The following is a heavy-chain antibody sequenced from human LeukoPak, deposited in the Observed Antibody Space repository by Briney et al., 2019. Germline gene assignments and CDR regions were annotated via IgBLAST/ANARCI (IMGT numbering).Heavy chain of an antibody. D-gene: IGHD3-22*01. J-gene: IGHJ3*02. CDR2: LYYSGST. CDR1: GGSINSYY. V-gene: IGHV4-59*08. Sequence: SETLSLTCTVSGGSINSYYRSWIRQPPGKGLEWIGYLYYSGSTNYKPSLKSRVTISVDTSKNQFSLKLSSVTAADTAVYYCARHESLYDSSPFDIWGQGTKVTVSS. CDR3: ARHESLYDSSPFDI.